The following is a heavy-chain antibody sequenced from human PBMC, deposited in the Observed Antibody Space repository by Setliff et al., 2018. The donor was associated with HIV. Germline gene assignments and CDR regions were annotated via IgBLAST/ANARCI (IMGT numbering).Heavy chain of an antibody. V-gene: IGHV4-59*01. D-gene: IGHD3-10*01. CDR1: GGSMSSYY. Sequence: SETLSLTCTVSGGSMSSYYWSWIRQPPGKGLEWIGSIYYTGSTDYNPSLMSRVTISLDTPKKQFSLKLNSVIAADTAVYYCARNRVPSSLWGQGTLVTVSS. CDR2: IYYTGST. CDR3: ARNRVPSSL. J-gene: IGHJ4*02.